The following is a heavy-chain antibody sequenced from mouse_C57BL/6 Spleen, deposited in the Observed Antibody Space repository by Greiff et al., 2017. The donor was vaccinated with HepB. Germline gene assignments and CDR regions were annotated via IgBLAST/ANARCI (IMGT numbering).Heavy chain of an antibody. J-gene: IGHJ4*01. CDR3: ARRELHYAMDY. V-gene: IGHV1-55*01. Sequence: VQLQQSGAELVKPGASVKMSCKASGYTFTSYWITWVKQRPGQGLEWIGDIYPGSGSTNYNEKFKSKATLTVDTSSSTAYMQLSSLTSEDSAVYYCARRELHYAMDYWGQGTSVTVSS. CDR1: GYTFTSYW. CDR2: IYPGSGST. D-gene: IGHD2-1*01.